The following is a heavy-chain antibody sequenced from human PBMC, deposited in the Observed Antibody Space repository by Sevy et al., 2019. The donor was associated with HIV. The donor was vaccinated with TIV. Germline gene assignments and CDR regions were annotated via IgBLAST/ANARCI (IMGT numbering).Heavy chain of an antibody. CDR1: TGYINNYY. V-gene: IGHV4-59*01. CDR3: ARAEYGHSRGWYSWLDA. CDR2: IYYRGNT. D-gene: IGHD6-19*01. J-gene: IGHJ5*02. Sequence: SETLSLTCTVSTGYINNYYWTWVRQSPGKGLEWIGDIYYRGNTKYNPSLESRVSMSIDTNKEQFSLTLTSVTGADSAIYYCARAEYGHSRGWYSWLDAWGQRILVTVSS.